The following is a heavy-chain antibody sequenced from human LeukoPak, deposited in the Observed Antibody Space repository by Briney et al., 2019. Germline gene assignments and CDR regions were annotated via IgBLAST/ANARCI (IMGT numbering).Heavy chain of an antibody. V-gene: IGHV3-23*01. CDR1: GFTFSSYA. CDR2: ISGSGGST. Sequence: GGSLRLSCAASGFTFSSYAMSWVRQAPGKGLEWVSAISGSGGSTYYADSVKGRFTISRDNSKNTLYLQMNSLRAEDTAVYYCAKDYSSSWSLAYYFDYWGQETLVTVSS. CDR3: AKDYSSSWSLAYYFDY. J-gene: IGHJ4*02. D-gene: IGHD6-13*01.